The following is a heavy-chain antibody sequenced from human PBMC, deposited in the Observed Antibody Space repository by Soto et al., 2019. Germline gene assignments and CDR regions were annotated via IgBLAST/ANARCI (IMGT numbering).Heavy chain of an antibody. Sequence: EVLLVESGGGLVQPRGSMRLACAASGLTLSHYWMHWVRQVPGKGLVWVAEISNDERNIRTSYADSVKGRFTVSRDDAKNTLYLQMNSLRGDDTAVYYCASLSAPDDFWGQGAQVTVSS. CDR3: ASLSAPDDF. D-gene: IGHD6-25*01. CDR2: ISNDERNI. J-gene: IGHJ4*02. CDR1: GLTLSHYW. V-gene: IGHV3-74*01.